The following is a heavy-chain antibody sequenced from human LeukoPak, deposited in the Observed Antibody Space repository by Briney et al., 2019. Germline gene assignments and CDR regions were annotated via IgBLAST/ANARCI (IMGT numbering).Heavy chain of an antibody. CDR3: ARIGGSCYSGCDYFDY. Sequence: PGGSLRLSCAASGFTFSSYWMSWVRQAPGKGLEWVANIKQDGSEKYYVDSVKGRFTISRDNAKNSLYLQMNSLRAEDTAVYYCARIGGSCYSGCDYFDYWGQGTLVTASS. CDR1: GFTFSSYW. V-gene: IGHV3-7*03. D-gene: IGHD2-15*01. CDR2: IKQDGSEK. J-gene: IGHJ4*02.